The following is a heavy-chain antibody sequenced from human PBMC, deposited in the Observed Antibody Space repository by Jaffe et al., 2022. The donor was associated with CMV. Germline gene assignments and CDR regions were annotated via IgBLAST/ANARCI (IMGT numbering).Heavy chain of an antibody. CDR2: MYTGGTT. Sequence: EVQLVESGGGLVRPEGSLRLSCAASGFIVTRHYMSWVRQAPGKGLEWVAVMYTGGTTFFADSVKGRFTMSRDSSKNTLYLEMNSLTNEDTAVYYCARRQESRLWIDYWGQGTLVTVSS. D-gene: IGHD3-3*01. CDR1: GFIVTRHY. CDR3: ARRQESRLWIDY. J-gene: IGHJ4*02. V-gene: IGHV3-66*04.